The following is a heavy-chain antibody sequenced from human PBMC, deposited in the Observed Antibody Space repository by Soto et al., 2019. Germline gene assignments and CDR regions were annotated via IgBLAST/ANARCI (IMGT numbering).Heavy chain of an antibody. CDR3: AHMDTNLEVIAFQF. Sequence: QITLKESGPTQMRPTETLTLTCTISGFSLSSSGVGVAWIRQPPGKALEWLALIYWDDVKRYSPSLKTRISITKDTSKKEVVLTMTNIDPVDTATYYCAHMDTNLEVIAFQFWGQGILVTVSS. CDR2: IYWDDVK. CDR1: GFSLSSSGVG. D-gene: IGHD2-21*01. J-gene: IGHJ4*02. V-gene: IGHV2-5*02.